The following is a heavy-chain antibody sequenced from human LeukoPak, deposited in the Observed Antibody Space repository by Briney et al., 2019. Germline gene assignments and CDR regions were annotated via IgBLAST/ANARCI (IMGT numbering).Heavy chain of an antibody. J-gene: IGHJ6*03. CDR2: MNPNTGNT. V-gene: IGHV1-8*01. D-gene: IGHD3-16*01. CDR3: ARGGGGLTFHYYFMDV. CDR1: GYTFTSYD. Sequence: ASVKVSCKTSGYTFTSYDVNWVRQATGQGLEWMGWMNPNTGNTGFAQKFQGRVTMTRNTSISTAYMELSSLRSEDTAVYFCARGGGGLTFHYYFMDVWGKGTTVTISS.